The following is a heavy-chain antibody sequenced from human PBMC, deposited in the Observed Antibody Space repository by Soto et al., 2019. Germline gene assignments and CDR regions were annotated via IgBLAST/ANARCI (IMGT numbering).Heavy chain of an antibody. CDR1: GYTFTGYY. J-gene: IGHJ4*02. Sequence: ASVKVSCKASGYTFTGYYTHWVRQAPGQGLEWMGWINPNSGGTNYAQKFQGWVTMTRDTSISTAYMELSRLRSDDTAVYYCARGGADYDSSGYYYPYYFDYWGQGTLVTVSS. D-gene: IGHD3-22*01. CDR2: INPNSGGT. CDR3: ARGGADYDSSGYYYPYYFDY. V-gene: IGHV1-2*04.